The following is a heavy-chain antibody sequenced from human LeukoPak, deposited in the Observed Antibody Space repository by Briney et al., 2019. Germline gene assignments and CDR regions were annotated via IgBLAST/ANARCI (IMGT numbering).Heavy chain of an antibody. V-gene: IGHV3-11*01. CDR2: ISSSGSTI. CDR3: AKGDTARAVVVFDY. D-gene: IGHD5-18*01. Sequence: GGSLRLSCAASGFTLSDYYMTWIRQAPGKGLEWVSYISSSGSTIDYADSVKGRFTISRDNGKNSLYLQMNSLRAEDTAVYYCAKGDTARAVVVFDYWGQGTLVTVSS. J-gene: IGHJ4*02. CDR1: GFTLSDYY.